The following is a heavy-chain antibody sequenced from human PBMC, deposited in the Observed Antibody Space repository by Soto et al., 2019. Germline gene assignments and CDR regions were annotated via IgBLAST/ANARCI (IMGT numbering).Heavy chain of an antibody. CDR1: GVTFSSYA. D-gene: IGHD6-19*01. CDR3: ARDGIGVVAGTGHYYFDY. Sequence: SVRVSCKASGVTFSSYAISWVRQAPGQGLEWMGGIIPIFGTANYAQKFQGRVTITADESTSTAYMELSSLRSEDTAVYYCARDGIGVVAGTGHYYFDYWGQGTLVTVSS. J-gene: IGHJ4*02. CDR2: IIPIFGTA. V-gene: IGHV1-69*13.